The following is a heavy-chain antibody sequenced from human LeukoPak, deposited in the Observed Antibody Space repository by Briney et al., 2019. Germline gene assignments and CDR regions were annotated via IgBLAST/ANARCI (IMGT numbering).Heavy chain of an antibody. CDR3: APLGSSWYVEAFDY. J-gene: IGHJ4*02. Sequence: PGGSLRLSCTVSGFTVSSNSMSWVRQAPGKGLEWVSFIYSDNTHYSDSVKGRFTISRDNSKNTLYLQMNSLRAEDTAVYYCAPLGSSWYVEAFDYWGQGTLVTVSS. CDR2: IYSDNT. D-gene: IGHD6-13*01. V-gene: IGHV3-66*03. CDR1: GFTVSSNS.